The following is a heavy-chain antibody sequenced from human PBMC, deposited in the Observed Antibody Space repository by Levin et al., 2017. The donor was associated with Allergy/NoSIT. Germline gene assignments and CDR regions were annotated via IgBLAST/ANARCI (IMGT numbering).Heavy chain of an antibody. Sequence: PSQTLSLTCAISGDSVSSTSAAWNWIRQSPSRGLEWLGRTYYRSKWYNDYAVSVKSRITINPDTSKNQFSLQLNSVTPEDTAVYYCARELSIAVAGTGSGWFDPWGQGTLVTVSS. D-gene: IGHD6-19*01. J-gene: IGHJ5*02. CDR2: TYYRSKWYN. V-gene: IGHV6-1*01. CDR1: GDSVSSTSAA. CDR3: ARELSIAVAGTGSGWFDP.